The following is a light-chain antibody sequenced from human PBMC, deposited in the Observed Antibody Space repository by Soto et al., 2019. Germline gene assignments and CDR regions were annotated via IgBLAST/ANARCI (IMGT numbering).Light chain of an antibody. J-gene: IGKJ4*01. Sequence: DIQMTQSPPSLSASVGDRVTITCQASEHINNYLNWYQQIPGKAPKLLIYDASNLAAGAPSRFSGSGSGTAFTFAISGLQPDDVATYYCQQYDSLPLTFGGGTRWIS. CDR3: QQYDSLPLT. V-gene: IGKV1-33*01. CDR1: EHINNY. CDR2: DAS.